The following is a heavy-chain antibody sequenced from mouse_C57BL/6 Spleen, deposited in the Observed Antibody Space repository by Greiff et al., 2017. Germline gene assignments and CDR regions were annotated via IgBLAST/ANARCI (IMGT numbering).Heavy chain of an antibody. J-gene: IGHJ4*01. D-gene: IGHD2-5*01. V-gene: IGHV1-42*01. CDR3: ARNRVVTSPYALDD. Sequence: EVQLQQSGPELVKPGASVKISCKASGYSFTGYYMNWVKQSPEKSLEWIGEINPSTGGTTYNQKFKAKATLTVDKSSSTAYMQLNSLTSEDSAVYYFARNRVVTSPYALDDWGKGTAVTVSS. CDR2: INPSTGGT. CDR1: GYSFTGYY.